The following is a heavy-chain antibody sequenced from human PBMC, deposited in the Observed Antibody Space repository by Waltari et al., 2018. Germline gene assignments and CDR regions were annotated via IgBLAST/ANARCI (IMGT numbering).Heavy chain of an antibody. CDR3: AKDPAYYYDSSGSMRGRYYFDY. D-gene: IGHD3-22*01. CDR2: IYSGGST. CDR1: GFTFSSYA. J-gene: IGHJ4*02. Sequence: EVQLLESGGGLVQPGGSLRLSCAASGFTFSSYAMSWVRQAPGKGLEWVSVIYSGGSTYYADSVKGRFTISRDNSKNTLYLQMNSLRAEDTAVYYCAKDPAYYYDSSGSMRGRYYFDYWGQGTLVTVSS. V-gene: IGHV3-23*03.